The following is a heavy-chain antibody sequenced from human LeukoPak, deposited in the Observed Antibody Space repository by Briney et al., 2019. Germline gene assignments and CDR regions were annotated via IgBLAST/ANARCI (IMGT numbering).Heavy chain of an antibody. J-gene: IGHJ6*02. Sequence: GGSLRLSCAASGFIFGHYDMHWVRQSTGQGLEWVSAIGAGGDTYHTDSVKGRFTISRDNSKNTLYLQMNSLRVDDTAVYYCARDPGIRNGMDVWGQGTTVTVSS. CDR1: GFIFGHYD. CDR3: ARDPGIRNGMDV. V-gene: IGHV3-13*01. D-gene: IGHD2/OR15-2a*01. CDR2: IGAGGDT.